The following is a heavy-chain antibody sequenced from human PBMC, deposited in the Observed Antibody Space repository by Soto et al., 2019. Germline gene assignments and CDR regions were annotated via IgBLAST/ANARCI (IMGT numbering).Heavy chain of an antibody. CDR1: GGSISSGGFY. CDR3: ARLRTAAALFDF. CDR2: IYYSGNT. D-gene: IGHD6-13*01. V-gene: IGHV4-31*03. J-gene: IGHJ4*02. Sequence: SETLSLTCTVSGGSISSGGFYWSWIRQHPGKGLEWIGYIYYSGNTYYNPSLKSRVTISVDTSKNQFSLKLSSVTAADTAVYYCARLRTAAALFDFWGQGTLVTVSS.